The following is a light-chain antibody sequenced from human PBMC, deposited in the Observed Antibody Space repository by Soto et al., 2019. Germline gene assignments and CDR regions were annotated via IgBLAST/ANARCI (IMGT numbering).Light chain of an antibody. CDR1: SSDVGGYTY. Sequence: LAQPRSASGSPGQSVTISCTGTSSDVGGYTYVSWYQQHPGKAPKLMIYEVSKRPSGVPDRFSGSKSGNTASLTVSGLQAEDEADYYCSSYAGITPYVFGTGTKVTVL. V-gene: IGLV2-8*01. J-gene: IGLJ1*01. CDR3: SSYAGITPYV. CDR2: EVS.